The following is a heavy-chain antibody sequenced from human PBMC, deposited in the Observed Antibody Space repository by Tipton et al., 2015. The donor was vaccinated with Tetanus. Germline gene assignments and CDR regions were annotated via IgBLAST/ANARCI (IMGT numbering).Heavy chain of an antibody. J-gene: IGHJ6*02. Sequence: QLVQSGAEVKKPGASVKVSCKASGYTFSGYYMYWVRQAPGQGLEWVGWIDPNSGGTVYAPRFQGRVTMTRDTSISTAYMELSSLRSDDTAVYYCARDRGNYIYYGMDVWGPGTTVTAS. CDR2: IDPNSGGT. D-gene: IGHD3-22*01. CDR1: GYTFSGYY. CDR3: ARDRGNYIYYGMDV. V-gene: IGHV1-2*02.